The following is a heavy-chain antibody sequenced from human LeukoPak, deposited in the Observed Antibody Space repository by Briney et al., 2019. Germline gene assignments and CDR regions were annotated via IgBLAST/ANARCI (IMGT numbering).Heavy chain of an antibody. J-gene: IGHJ4*02. D-gene: IGHD4-17*01. Sequence: ASVKVSCKASGGTFSSYAISWVRQAPGQGLEWMGGIIPIFGTANYAQKFQGRVTITTDESTSTAYMELSSLRSEDTAVYYCARSHYGDYYFNYWGQGTLVTVPS. V-gene: IGHV1-69*05. CDR1: GGTFSSYA. CDR2: IIPIFGTA. CDR3: ARSHYGDYYFNY.